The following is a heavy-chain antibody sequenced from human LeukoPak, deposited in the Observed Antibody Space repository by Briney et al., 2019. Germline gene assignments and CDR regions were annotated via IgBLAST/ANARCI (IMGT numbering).Heavy chain of an antibody. D-gene: IGHD6-6*01. Sequence: GGSLRLSCAASGFTFSNYAMSWVRQAPGKGLEWVSTISGSGGTTYYADSVQGRFTISRDNSKNTLFLQMKSLRGEDTAVYYCARTYFSYSSLGRGYYYMDVWGEGTTVTISS. V-gene: IGHV3-23*01. CDR3: ARTYFSYSSLGRGYYYMDV. CDR2: ISGSGGTT. CDR1: GFTFSNYA. J-gene: IGHJ6*03.